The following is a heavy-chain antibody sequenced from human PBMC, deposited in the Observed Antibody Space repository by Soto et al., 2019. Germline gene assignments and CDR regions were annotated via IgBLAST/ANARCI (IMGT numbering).Heavy chain of an antibody. D-gene: IGHD3-22*01. CDR2: ISAYNGNT. J-gene: IGHJ4*02. V-gene: IGHV1-18*01. CDR1: GYTFTSYG. Sequence: ASVKVSCKASGYTFTSYGISWVRQAPGQGLEWMGWISAYNGNTNYAQKLQGRVTMTTDTSTSTAYMELRSLRSDDTAVYYCARSPRYYDSSGYYPGPFDYWGQGTLVTVSS. CDR3: ARSPRYYDSSGYYPGPFDY.